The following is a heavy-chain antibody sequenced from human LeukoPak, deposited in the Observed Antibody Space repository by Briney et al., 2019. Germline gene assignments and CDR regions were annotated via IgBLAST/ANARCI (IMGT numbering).Heavy chain of an antibody. Sequence: PGGSLRFSCAASGFTFSDYYMTWLRQAPGKGLEWLSYISNSGSTVFYADSVKGRFTASRDNAKRSLYLQIESLRDDDTAVYHCALGTINKDYYFGMDVWGQGTTVTVSS. CDR2: ISNSGSTV. V-gene: IGHV3-11*01. J-gene: IGHJ6*02. CDR1: GFTFSDYY. D-gene: IGHD2-8*01. CDR3: ALGTINKDYYFGMDV.